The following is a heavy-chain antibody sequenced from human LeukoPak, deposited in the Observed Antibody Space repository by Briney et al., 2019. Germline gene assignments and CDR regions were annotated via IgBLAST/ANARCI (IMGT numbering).Heavy chain of an antibody. D-gene: IGHD1-26*01. CDR2: ISLSRVT. CDR1: GGSISSTNW. CDR3: SRESGAFSPFGY. V-gene: IGHV4-4*02. J-gene: IGHJ4*02. Sequence: SETLSLTCGVSGGSISSTNWWSGVRPPPGQGLEWIGEISLSRVTNYNPSLKSRVTISLDRSKNHLSLTLTSVTAADTAVYYCSRESGAFSPFGYWGQGTLVTVSS.